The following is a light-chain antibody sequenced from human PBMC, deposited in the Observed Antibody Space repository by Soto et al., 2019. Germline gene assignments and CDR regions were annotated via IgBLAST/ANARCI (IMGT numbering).Light chain of an antibody. CDR2: LGS. V-gene: IGKV2-28*01. Sequence: VLTQSPLSLPVTPGEPASISCRSSQSLLHSNGYNYLDWYLQKPGQSPQLLIYLGSNRASGVPDRFIGSGSRTDFTLKISRVEAEDVGVYYCMQSVQTPRTFGQGTKLEIK. CDR1: QSLLHSNGYNY. CDR3: MQSVQTPRT. J-gene: IGKJ2*01.